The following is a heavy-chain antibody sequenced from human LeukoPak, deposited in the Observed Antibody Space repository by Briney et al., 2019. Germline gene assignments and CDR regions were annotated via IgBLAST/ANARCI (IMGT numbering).Heavy chain of an antibody. CDR2: IYYSGST. CDR3: ARGDGYCSGGSCYINSGYNWFDP. D-gene: IGHD2-15*01. V-gene: IGHV4-39*07. J-gene: IGHJ5*02. Sequence: PSETLSLTCTVSGGSISSSSYYWGWIRQPPGKGLEWIGSIYYSGSTYYNPSLKSRVTISVDTSKNQFSLKLSSVTAADTAVYYCARGDGYCSGGSCYINSGYNWFDPWGQGTLVTVSS. CDR1: GGSISSSSYY.